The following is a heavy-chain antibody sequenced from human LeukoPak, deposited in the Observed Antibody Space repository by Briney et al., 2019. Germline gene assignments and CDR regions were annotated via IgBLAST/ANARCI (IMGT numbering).Heavy chain of an antibody. CDR1: GFTFSSYS. CDR3: ARASDFGGNLYYDH. Sequence: GSLRLSCAASGFTFSSYSMNWVRQAPGKGLEWVSSISSSSSYIYYADSVKGRFTTSRDNGKSSVDLQMHGLRAEDTAVYYCARASDFGGNLYYDHWGRGRVVTVSS. D-gene: IGHD4-23*01. CDR2: ISSSSSYI. J-gene: IGHJ1*01. V-gene: IGHV3-21*01.